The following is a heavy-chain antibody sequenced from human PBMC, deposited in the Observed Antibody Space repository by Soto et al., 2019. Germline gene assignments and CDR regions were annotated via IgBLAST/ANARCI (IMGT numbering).Heavy chain of an antibody. J-gene: IGHJ6*02. D-gene: IGHD3-22*01. Sequence: SETLSLTCTVSGGSISSSSYYWGWIRQPPGKGLEWIGSIFYSGSTYSNPSLKSRVTISVDTSKNQYSLKLSSVTAAETAVYYCARLSDYDRDMDVWGQGTTVTVSS. CDR2: IFYSGST. V-gene: IGHV4-39*01. CDR3: ARLSDYDRDMDV. CDR1: GGSISSSSYY.